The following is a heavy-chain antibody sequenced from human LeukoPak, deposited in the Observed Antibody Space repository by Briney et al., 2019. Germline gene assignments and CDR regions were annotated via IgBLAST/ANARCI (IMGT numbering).Heavy chain of an antibody. Sequence: ASVKVSCKASGYTFTSYYMHWVRQAPGQGLEWMGIINPSGGSTSYAQKFQGRVTMTRDTSTSTVYMELSSLRSEDTAVYYCASGEYYYGSGSPFDYWGQGTLVTVSS. CDR3: ASGEYYYGSGSPFDY. V-gene: IGHV1-46*01. CDR1: GYTFTSYY. J-gene: IGHJ4*02. D-gene: IGHD3-10*01. CDR2: INPSGGST.